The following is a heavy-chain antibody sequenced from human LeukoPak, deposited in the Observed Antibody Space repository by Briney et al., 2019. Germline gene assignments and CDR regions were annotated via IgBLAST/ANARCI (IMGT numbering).Heavy chain of an antibody. CDR1: GFTFSFYG. CDR3: ARDLPGMDV. CDR2: IWYDGSNK. J-gene: IGHJ6*02. Sequence: GGSLRLSCAASGFTFSFYGIHWVRQAPGKGLEWVAVIWYDGSNKYYADSVKGRFTISRDNSKNTLYLQMNSLRAEDTAVYYCARDLPGMDVWGQGTTVTVSS. V-gene: IGHV3-33*01.